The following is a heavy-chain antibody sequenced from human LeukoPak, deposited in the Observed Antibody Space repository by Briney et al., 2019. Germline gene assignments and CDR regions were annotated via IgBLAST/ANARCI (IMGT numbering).Heavy chain of an antibody. CDR1: GGSISSSGYY. J-gene: IGHJ5*02. D-gene: IGHD1-26*01. CDR2: IYYSGST. CDR3: ARHEYSGSYYGLSWFDP. Sequence: PSETLSLTCTVSGGSISSSGYYWGWIRQPPGKGLERIASIYYSGSTYYNPSLKSRVTISVDTSKNQLSLKLSSLTAADTAVYYCARHEYSGSYYGLSWFDPWGQGTLVTVSS. V-gene: IGHV4-39*01.